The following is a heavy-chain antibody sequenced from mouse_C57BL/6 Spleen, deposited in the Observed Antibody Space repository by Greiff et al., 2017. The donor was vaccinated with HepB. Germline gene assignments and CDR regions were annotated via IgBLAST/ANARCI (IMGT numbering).Heavy chain of an antibody. CDR3: ASRYGSSPFAY. CDR1: GFSLTSYG. D-gene: IGHD1-1*01. CDR2: IWGVGST. J-gene: IGHJ3*01. V-gene: IGHV2-6*01. Sequence: VHLVESGPGLVAPSQSLSITSTVSGFSLTSYGVDWVRQAPGKGLEWLGVIWGVGSTNYNSALKSRLSISKDNSKSQVFLKMSSLQTDDTAMYYCASRYGSSPFAYWGQGTLVTVSA.